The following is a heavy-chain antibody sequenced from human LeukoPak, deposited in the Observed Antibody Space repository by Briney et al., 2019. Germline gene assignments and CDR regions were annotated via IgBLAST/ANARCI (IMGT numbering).Heavy chain of an antibody. Sequence: SETLSLTCAVYGGSFSGYYWSWIRQPPGKGLEYIGEINHSGITNYNPSLMSRVTISVDTSKNQFSLKLSSVTAADTAVYYCARDSGSYSPAHAFDIWGQGTMVTVSS. V-gene: IGHV4-34*01. D-gene: IGHD1-26*01. J-gene: IGHJ3*02. CDR2: INHSGIT. CDR3: ARDSGSYSPAHAFDI. CDR1: GGSFSGYY.